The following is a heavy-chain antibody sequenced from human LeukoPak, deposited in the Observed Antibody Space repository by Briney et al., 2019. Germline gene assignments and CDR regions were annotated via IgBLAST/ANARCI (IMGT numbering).Heavy chain of an antibody. V-gene: IGHV4-61*01. Sequence: PSETLSLICTVSGGSVSSNTYYWSWIRQPPGKGLEWIGYVYYSGSTNYNPSLKSRVTISVDTSKNQFSLKLSSVTAADTAVYYCTRGYTAMVFDYWGQGTLVTVSS. D-gene: IGHD5-18*01. CDR2: VYYSGST. CDR1: GGSVSSNTYY. CDR3: TRGYTAMVFDY. J-gene: IGHJ4*02.